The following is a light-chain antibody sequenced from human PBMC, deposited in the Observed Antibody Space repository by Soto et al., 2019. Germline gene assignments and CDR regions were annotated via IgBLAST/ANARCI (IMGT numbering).Light chain of an antibody. CDR1: QSVRSNY. CDR3: QVYGESPPFA. V-gene: IGKV3-20*01. J-gene: IGKJ3*01. CDR2: DAF. Sequence: EIVLTQSPGTLSLSPGERVTLSCRASQSVRSNYLAWYRQKPGQAPRLLIYDAFERVAGVPERFSASGSGTDFTLTISRLEPEDFAVYYCQVYGESPPFAFGPGTTVEIK.